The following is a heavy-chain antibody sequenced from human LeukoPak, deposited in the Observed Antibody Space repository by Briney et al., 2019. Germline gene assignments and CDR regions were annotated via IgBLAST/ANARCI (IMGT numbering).Heavy chain of an antibody. CDR3: AKTVGASTFYYYMDV. J-gene: IGHJ6*03. CDR2: ISYDGSNK. CDR1: GFTFSSYA. Sequence: PGRSLRLSCAASGFTFSSYAMHWVRQAPGKGLEWVAVISYDGSNKYYADSVKGRFTISRDNPKNTLYLQMNSLRAEDTAVYYCAKTVGASTFYYYMDVWGKGTTVTVTS. V-gene: IGHV3-30*04. D-gene: IGHD1-26*01.